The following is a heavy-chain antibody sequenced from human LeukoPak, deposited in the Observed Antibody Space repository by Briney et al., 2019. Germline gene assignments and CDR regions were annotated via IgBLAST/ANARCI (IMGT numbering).Heavy chain of an antibody. CDR3: AREGLGGYFDY. Sequence: SETLSLTCTVSGGSISSGSYYWSWIRQPAGKGLEWIGRIYTSGSTNYNPSLKSRVTISVDTSKNQFSLKLSSVTAADTAVYYCAREGLGGYFDYWGQGTLVTVSS. V-gene: IGHV4-61*02. J-gene: IGHJ4*02. CDR2: IYTSGST. D-gene: IGHD3-16*01. CDR1: GGSISSGSYY.